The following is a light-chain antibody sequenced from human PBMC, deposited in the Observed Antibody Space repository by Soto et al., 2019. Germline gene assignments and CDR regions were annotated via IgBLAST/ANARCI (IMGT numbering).Light chain of an antibody. CDR1: NSNIGSNY. Sequence: QAVVTQPPSASGAPGKRVTISCSGRNSNIGSNYVYWYQQLPGTAPRLLIFRNTQRPSGVPDRFSGSKSGTSASLAISGLRSEDVADYYCASWDDSLSDVVFGGGTQLTVL. V-gene: IGLV1-47*01. J-gene: IGLJ2*01. CDR3: ASWDDSLSDVV. CDR2: RNT.